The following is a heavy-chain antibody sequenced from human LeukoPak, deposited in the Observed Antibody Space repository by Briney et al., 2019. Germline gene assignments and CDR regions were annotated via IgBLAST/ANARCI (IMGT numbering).Heavy chain of an antibody. Sequence: GGSLRLSCAASGFTFSSYWMHWVRQAPGKGLVWVSRINSDGSSTSYADSVKGRFTISRDNAKNTLCLQMNSLRAEDTAVYYCARGSGWFYFDYWGQGTLVTVSS. CDR3: ARGSGWFYFDY. V-gene: IGHV3-74*01. D-gene: IGHD6-19*01. CDR1: GFTFSSYW. J-gene: IGHJ4*02. CDR2: INSDGSST.